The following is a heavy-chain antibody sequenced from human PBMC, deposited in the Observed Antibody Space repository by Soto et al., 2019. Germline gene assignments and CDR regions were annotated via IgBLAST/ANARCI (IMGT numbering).Heavy chain of an antibody. Sequence: EVQLFDSGGGLVQPGGSLRLSCAASGFTFSSYAMSWVRQAPGKRLEWVSAISGSGGSTYYADSVKGRFTISRDNSKNTLYLQMNSLRAEDTAVYYCAKVEAVANWISDYWGQGTLVTVSS. CDR2: ISGSGGST. V-gene: IGHV3-23*01. CDR3: AKVEAVANWISDY. CDR1: GFTFSSYA. J-gene: IGHJ4*02. D-gene: IGHD2-15*01.